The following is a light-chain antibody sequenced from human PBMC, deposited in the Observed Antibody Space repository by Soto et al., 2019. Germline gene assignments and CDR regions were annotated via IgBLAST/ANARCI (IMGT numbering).Light chain of an antibody. J-gene: IGKJ4*01. V-gene: IGKV4-1*01. CDR1: QSVLYSSNNENY. Sequence: DIVMTQSPDSLAVSLGERATINCKSSQSVLYSSNNENYLAWYQLKPGQPPKVLIYWASTRESGVPDRFSGSGSGTDFTLTISSLQAEDVAVYYCQQYYSTPLTFGGGTKVEIK. CDR3: QQYYSTPLT. CDR2: WAS.